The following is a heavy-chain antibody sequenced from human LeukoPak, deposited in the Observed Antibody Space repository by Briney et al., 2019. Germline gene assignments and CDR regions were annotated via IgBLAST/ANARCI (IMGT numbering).Heavy chain of an antibody. J-gene: IGHJ4*02. CDR2: IYYAGRT. V-gene: IGHV4-59*01. CDR1: GGSLNNSY. CDR3: ARAWGFVDY. D-gene: IGHD7-27*01. Sequence: PSETLSLTCNVSGGSLNNSYWSWIRQPPGKGLEGLGSIYYAGRTNYNPSLKSRVTVSVDTSKNQFSLKLTSVTAADTAVYYCARAWGFVDYWGQGTLVTVSS.